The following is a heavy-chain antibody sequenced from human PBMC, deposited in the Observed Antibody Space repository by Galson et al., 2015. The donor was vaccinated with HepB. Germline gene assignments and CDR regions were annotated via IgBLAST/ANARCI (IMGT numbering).Heavy chain of an antibody. J-gene: IGHJ2*01. Sequence: SLRLSCAGSGFTFSNYGMSWVRQAPGKGLEWVSSITGSGDKSYYADSVKGRFPISRDNSKSTLYLQLDSLRAEDTAVYYCAKGLNYDTSGYYSVGYFDVWGRGTLVKVSS. CDR2: ITGSGDKS. V-gene: IGHV3-23*01. CDR3: AKGLNYDTSGYYSVGYFDV. D-gene: IGHD3-22*01. CDR1: GFTFSNYG.